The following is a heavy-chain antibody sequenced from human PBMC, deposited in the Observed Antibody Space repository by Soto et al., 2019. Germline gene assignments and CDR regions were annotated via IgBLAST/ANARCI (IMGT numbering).Heavy chain of an antibody. D-gene: IGHD4-17*01. Sequence: QVQLQESSPGLVKPSGTLSLTCAVSGGPISSSNWWSWVRQPPGKGLEWIWEIYNSGNTNYNPSLKSRVTISVDKSKNQFSLKLSSVTAADTAVDYCARDRPIGYGEYDPGVGFDIWGQGTMVTVSS. CDR1: GGPISSSNW. V-gene: IGHV4-4*02. CDR2: IYNSGNT. J-gene: IGHJ3*02. CDR3: ARDRPIGYGEYDPGVGFDI.